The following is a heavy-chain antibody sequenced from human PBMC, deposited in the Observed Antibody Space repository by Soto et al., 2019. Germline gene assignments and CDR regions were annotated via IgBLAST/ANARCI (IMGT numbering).Heavy chain of an antibody. V-gene: IGHV1-8*01. CDR1: GYTFTSYD. Sequence: ASVKVSCKASGYTFTSYDINWVRQATGQGLEWMGWMNPNSGNTGYAQKFQGRVTMTRNTSISTAYMELSSLRSEDTAVYYCARARASTIFGVVIYYYYYMDVWGKGTTVTVSS. D-gene: IGHD3-3*01. J-gene: IGHJ6*03. CDR3: ARARASTIFGVVIYYYYYMDV. CDR2: MNPNSGNT.